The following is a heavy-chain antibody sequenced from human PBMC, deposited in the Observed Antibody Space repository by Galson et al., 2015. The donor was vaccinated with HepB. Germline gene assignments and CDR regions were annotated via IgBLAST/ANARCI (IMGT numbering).Heavy chain of an antibody. D-gene: IGHD3-22*01. V-gene: IGHV1-2*06. J-gene: IGHJ4*02. CDR2: INPNSGDT. Sequence: SVKVSCKASGYTFTGYYMHWVRQAPGQGLEWMGRINPNSGDTNYAQKFQGRVTMTRDTSISTAYMELSRLRSDDTAVYYCASIPYYYDSSGYYANFDYWGQGTLVTVSS. CDR3: ASIPYYYDSSGYYANFDY. CDR1: GYTFTGYY.